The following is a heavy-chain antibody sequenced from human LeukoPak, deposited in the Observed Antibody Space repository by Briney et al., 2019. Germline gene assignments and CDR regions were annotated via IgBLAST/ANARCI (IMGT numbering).Heavy chain of an antibody. CDR2: IYYSGST. Sequence: SETLSPTCTVSGGSISSSSYYWGWIRQPPGKGLEWIGSIYYSGSTYYNPSLKSRVTISVDTSKNQFSLKLSSVTAADTAVYYCARITDRTIFGEIMHGFDVWGQGTPVTVSS. CDR3: ARITDRTIFGEIMHGFDV. D-gene: IGHD3-3*01. V-gene: IGHV4-39*07. CDR1: GGSISSSSYY. J-gene: IGHJ3*01.